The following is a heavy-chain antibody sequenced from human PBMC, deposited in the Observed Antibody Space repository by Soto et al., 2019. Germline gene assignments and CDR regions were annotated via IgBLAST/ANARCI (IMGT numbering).Heavy chain of an antibody. D-gene: IGHD6-13*01. CDR2: VIPILGKP. J-gene: IGHJ5*01. V-gene: IGHV1-69*14. CDR3: ARLWGIADHDS. Sequence: QVQLVQSGAEVKKPGSSVKVSCKSSGDIFKTYSVSWLRQAPGQGLEWMGGVIPILGKPMYAQKFQERLTITADKSTRTVFMEFTSLISDDTAVYFGARLWGIADHDSWGQGTRVIVSS. CDR1: GDIFKTYS.